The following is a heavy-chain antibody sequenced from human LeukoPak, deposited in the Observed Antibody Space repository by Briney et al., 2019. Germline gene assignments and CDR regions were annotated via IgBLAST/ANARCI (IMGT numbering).Heavy chain of an antibody. Sequence: SETLSLTCAVSGYSISSGYYWGWIRQPPRKGLEWIGSIYHSGSTYYNPSLKSRVTISVDTSKNQFSLKLSSVTAADTAVYYCARGRRDIVVVPAPTPPDYWGQGTLVTVSS. CDR3: ARGRRDIVVVPAPTPPDY. D-gene: IGHD2-2*02. CDR2: IYHSGST. CDR1: GYSISSGYY. V-gene: IGHV4-38-2*01. J-gene: IGHJ4*02.